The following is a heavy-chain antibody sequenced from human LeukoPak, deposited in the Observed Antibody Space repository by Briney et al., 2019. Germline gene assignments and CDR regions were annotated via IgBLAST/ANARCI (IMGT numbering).Heavy chain of an antibody. CDR3: ASAVRSVVVVPAAIWWFDP. CDR1: GGSMSSYY. V-gene: IGHV4-59*01. Sequence: PSETLSLTCTVSGGSMSSYYWSWVRQPPGKGLEWIGYIYYSGSTNYNPSLKSRVTISVDTSKNQFSLKLSSVTAADTAVYYCASAVRSVVVVPAAIWWFDPWGQGTLVTVSS. J-gene: IGHJ5*02. CDR2: IYYSGST. D-gene: IGHD2-2*01.